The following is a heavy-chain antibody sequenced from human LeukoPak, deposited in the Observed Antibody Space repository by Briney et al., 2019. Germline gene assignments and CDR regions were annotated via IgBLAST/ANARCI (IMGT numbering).Heavy chain of an antibody. J-gene: IGHJ4*02. D-gene: IGHD4-17*01. CDR1: GYTFTGYY. V-gene: IGHV1-2*02. Sequence: ASVKVSCMASGYTFTGYYMHWVRQAPGQGLEWMGWINPNSGGTNYAQKFQGRVTMTRDTSISTAYMELSRLRSDDTAVYYCARGSYDYGDSFPAYWGQGTLVTVSS. CDR2: INPNSGGT. CDR3: ARGSYDYGDSFPAY.